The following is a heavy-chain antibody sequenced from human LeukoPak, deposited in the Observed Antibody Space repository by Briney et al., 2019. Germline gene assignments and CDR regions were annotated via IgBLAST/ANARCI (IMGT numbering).Heavy chain of an antibody. Sequence: PGGSLRLSCAASGFTFSSYSMNWVRQAPGKGLELVSYISSSSSTIYYADSVKGRFTISRDNAKNSLYLQMNSLRAEDTAVYYCARDRASSSPRLTTIGYWGQGTLATVSS. J-gene: IGHJ4*02. D-gene: IGHD6-6*01. CDR3: ARDRASSSPRLTTIGY. CDR2: ISSSSSTI. CDR1: GFTFSSYS. V-gene: IGHV3-48*01.